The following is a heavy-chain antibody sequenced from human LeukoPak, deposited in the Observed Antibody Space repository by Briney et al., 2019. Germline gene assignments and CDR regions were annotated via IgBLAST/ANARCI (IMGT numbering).Heavy chain of an antibody. CDR3: ARDDTVTSHFDY. V-gene: IGHV3-48*01. J-gene: IGHJ4*02. CDR2: ISSSSSNI. D-gene: IGHD4-11*01. CDR1: GFTFSTYT. Sequence: PGRSLRLSCAASGFTFSTYTMNWVRQAPGKGLEWVSYISSSSSNIFYADSVKGRFTISRDNAKNSLYLQMNSLRAEDTAVYYCARDDTVTSHFDYWGQGTLVTVSS.